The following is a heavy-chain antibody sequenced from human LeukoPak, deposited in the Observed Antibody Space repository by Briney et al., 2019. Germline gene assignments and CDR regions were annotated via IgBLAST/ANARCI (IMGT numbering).Heavy chain of an antibody. J-gene: IGHJ3*02. D-gene: IGHD3-9*01. Sequence: GGSLRLSCAASGFTFSSYAMSWVRQAPGKGLEWVSAISGSSGSTYYADSVKGRFTISRDNSKNTLYLQMNSLRAEDTAVYYCAKDSYDILTGYYPLHDAFDIWGQGTMVTVSS. CDR3: AKDSYDILTGYYPLHDAFDI. V-gene: IGHV3-23*01. CDR1: GFTFSSYA. CDR2: ISGSSGST.